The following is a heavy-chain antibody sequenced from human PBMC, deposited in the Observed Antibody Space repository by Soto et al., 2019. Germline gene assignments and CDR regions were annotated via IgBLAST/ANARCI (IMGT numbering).Heavy chain of an antibody. CDR2: IKQDGSEK. Sequence: GGSLRLSGEASGWKFSSYWMSWVRQAPGKGLEWVANIKQDGSEKYYVDSVKGRFTISRDNAKNSLYLQMNSLRAEDTAVYYCARDIRIDVVRGYPSTDPAFDIWGQGTMVTVSS. CDR1: GWKFSSYW. J-gene: IGHJ3*02. CDR3: ARDIRIDVVRGYPSTDPAFDI. D-gene: IGHD3-10*01. V-gene: IGHV3-7*05.